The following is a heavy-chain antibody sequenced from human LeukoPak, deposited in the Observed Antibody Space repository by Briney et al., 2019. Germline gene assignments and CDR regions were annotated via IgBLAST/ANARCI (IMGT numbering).Heavy chain of an antibody. Sequence: PGGSLRLSCAASGFTFSSYWMSWVRQAPGKGLEWVANIKQDGSEKYYVDSVKGRFTISRDNAKNSMYLQMNSLRAEDTAVYYCARVRIQLWLPHLFDPWGQGTLVTVSS. CDR1: GFTFSSYW. D-gene: IGHD5-18*01. J-gene: IGHJ5*02. CDR2: IKQDGSEK. V-gene: IGHV3-7*01. CDR3: ARVRIQLWLPHLFDP.